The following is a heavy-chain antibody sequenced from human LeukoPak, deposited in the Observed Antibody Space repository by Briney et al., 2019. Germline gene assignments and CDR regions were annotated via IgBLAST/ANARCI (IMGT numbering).Heavy chain of an antibody. CDR3: ARGQYCSGIAY. V-gene: IGHV4-30-4*01. CDR2: ISSSGRT. CDR1: GGSISSGDYY. D-gene: IGHD3-10*01. J-gene: IGHJ4*02. Sequence: PSETLSLTCTVSGGSISSGDYYWSWIRQHPGKGLEWIGYISSSGRTYYKPSLKSRFTVSMYTSKNQFSLKVSSVTAADTAVFYCARGQYCSGIAYWGQGTLVTVSS.